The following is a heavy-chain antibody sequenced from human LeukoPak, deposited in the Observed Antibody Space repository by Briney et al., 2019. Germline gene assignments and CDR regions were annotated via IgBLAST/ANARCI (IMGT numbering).Heavy chain of an antibody. D-gene: IGHD6-13*01. V-gene: IGHV3-20*04. CDR2: IDWNGGST. CDR1: RFTFDDYA. J-gene: IGHJ4*02. CDR3: ARGAHSSSWYENY. Sequence: WPGGSLRLSCAASRFTFDDYAMSWVRQAPGKGLEWVSGIDWNGGSTRYADSVKGRFTISRDNAKNSLYLQMNSLRAEDTALYYCARGAHSSSWYENYWGQGTQVTVSS.